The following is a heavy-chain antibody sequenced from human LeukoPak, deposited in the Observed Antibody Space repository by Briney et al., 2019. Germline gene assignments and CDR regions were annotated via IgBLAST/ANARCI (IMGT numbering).Heavy chain of an antibody. CDR1: GFTFSSYG. CDR3: AKDTPTYCSSTSCYTYYYYMDV. J-gene: IGHJ6*03. D-gene: IGHD2-2*02. Sequence: GGSLRLSCAASGFTFSSYGMHWVRQAPGKGLEWVSAISGSGGSTYYADSVKGRFTISRDNSKNTLYLQMNSLRAEDTAVYYCAKDTPTYCSSTSCYTYYYYMDVWGKGTTVTVSS. CDR2: ISGSGGST. V-gene: IGHV3-23*01.